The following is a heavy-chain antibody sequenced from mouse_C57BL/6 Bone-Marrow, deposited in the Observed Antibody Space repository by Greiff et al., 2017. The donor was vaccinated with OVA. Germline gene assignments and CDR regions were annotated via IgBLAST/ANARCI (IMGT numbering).Heavy chain of an antibody. CDR2: LTPYYGST. D-gene: IGHD2-1*01. Sequence: EVQRVESGPELVQPGASVKISCTASGYSFTDYYMNWLKQSPGKSLEWIGVLTPYYGSTSYTQKFKGKATLTVDPSSSTDYMQLNRRTSEYSAVEYCARECESYYGNWGWFAYWGQGTLVTVSA. CDR1: GYSFTDYY. CDR3: ARECESYYGNWGWFAY. V-gene: IGHV1-39*01. J-gene: IGHJ3*01.